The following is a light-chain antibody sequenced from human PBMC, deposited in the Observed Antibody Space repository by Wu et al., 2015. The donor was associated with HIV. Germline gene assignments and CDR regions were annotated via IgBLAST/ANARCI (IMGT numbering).Light chain of an antibody. CDR2: AAS. Sequence: DIQMTQSPSTLSASVGDRVTITCRASQSISSWLAWYQQKPGKAPKLLIYAASSLQSGVPSRFSGSGFGTDFTLTISSLQPEDFATYYCLQDLTYPRTFGQGTQVENK. CDR1: QSISSW. CDR3: LQDLTYPRT. J-gene: IGKJ1*01. V-gene: IGKV1-5*01.